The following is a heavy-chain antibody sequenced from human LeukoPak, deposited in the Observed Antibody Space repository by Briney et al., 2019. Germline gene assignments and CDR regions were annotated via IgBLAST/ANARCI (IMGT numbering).Heavy chain of an antibody. CDR2: VSPSGGRT. CDR1: GFTFSSYA. Sequence: GGSLRLSCGASGFTFSSYAMSWVRQTPGRGLEWVAGVSPSGGRTIYADSAEGRFTVSRDNSNDTVYLQLSSLRAEDSALYYCAKVRGVYCSSPACYYYDAWGQGTPVTVSS. V-gene: IGHV3-23*01. CDR3: AKVRGVYCSSPACYYYDA. J-gene: IGHJ4*02. D-gene: IGHD2-2*01.